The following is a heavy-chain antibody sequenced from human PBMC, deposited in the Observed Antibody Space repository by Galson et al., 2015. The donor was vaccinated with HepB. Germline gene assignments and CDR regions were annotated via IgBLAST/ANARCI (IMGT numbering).Heavy chain of an antibody. CDR1: GFSFSNYA. V-gene: IGHV3-23*01. CDR3: AKSKDSGWSYNAFDI. J-gene: IGHJ3*02. Sequence: SLRLSGAASGFSFSNYAMTWVRQPPGKGLQWVATISGRGVTTFDADSVNGQFTISRDNAKNTLYLEMTNLRADDTAVDFCAKSKDSGWSYNAFDIWGQGTMVTVSS. D-gene: IGHD6-19*01. CDR2: ISGRGVTT.